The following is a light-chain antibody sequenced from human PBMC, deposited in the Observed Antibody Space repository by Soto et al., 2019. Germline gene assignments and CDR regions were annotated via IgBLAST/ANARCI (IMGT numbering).Light chain of an antibody. CDR2: EVS. J-gene: IGLJ1*01. CDR1: SNDVGGYNF. Sequence: QSVLTQPPSASGSPGQSVTISCTGTSNDVGGYNFVSWYQQHPGKAPKLMIFEVSKRPSGVPDRFSGSKSGSTASLTVSGLQAEDDADYYCSSYAGNNIYYVFGAGTKVTIL. V-gene: IGLV2-8*01. CDR3: SSYAGNNIYYV.